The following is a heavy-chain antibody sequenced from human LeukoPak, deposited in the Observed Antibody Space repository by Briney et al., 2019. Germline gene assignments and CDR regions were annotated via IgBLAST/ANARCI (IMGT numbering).Heavy chain of an antibody. J-gene: IGHJ5*02. V-gene: IGHV4-39*07. Sequence: SETLSLTCTVSGGSISSSSYYWGWIRQPPGKGLEWIGSIYYSGSTYYNPSLKSRVTISVDTSKNQFSLKLSSVTAADTAMYYCARDRGYYGSGSYFLGPTDTNWFDPWGQGTLVTVSS. D-gene: IGHD3-10*01. CDR1: GGSISSSSYY. CDR3: ARDRGYYGSGSYFLGPTDTNWFDP. CDR2: IYYSGST.